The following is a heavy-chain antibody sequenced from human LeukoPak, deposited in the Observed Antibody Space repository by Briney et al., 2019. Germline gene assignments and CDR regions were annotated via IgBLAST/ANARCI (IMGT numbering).Heavy chain of an antibody. D-gene: IGHD3-22*01. V-gene: IGHV4-30-4*01. Sequence: SQTLSLTCTVSGGSISSGGYYWSWIRQPPGKGLEWIGYIYYSGSTYYNPSLKSRVTISVDTSKNQFSLKLSSVTAADTAVYYCARQKHDSSGYLDAFGIWGQGTMVTVSS. CDR1: GGSISSGGYY. J-gene: IGHJ3*02. CDR2: IYYSGST. CDR3: ARQKHDSSGYLDAFGI.